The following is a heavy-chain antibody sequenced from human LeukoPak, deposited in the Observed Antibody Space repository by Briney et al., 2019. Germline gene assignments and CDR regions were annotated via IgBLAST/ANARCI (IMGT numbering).Heavy chain of an antibody. Sequence: GGSLTLSCAASGFTFSNHAMSWVRQAPGKGLEWVAANSFSGGSTYYADSVKGRFTISRDNSKNTLYLQMNSLRAEDTAVYYCAKTAAGTHFDYWGQGTLVTVSS. J-gene: IGHJ4*02. V-gene: IGHV3-23*01. CDR3: AKTAAGTHFDY. CDR1: GFTFSNHA. CDR2: NSFSGGST. D-gene: IGHD6-13*01.